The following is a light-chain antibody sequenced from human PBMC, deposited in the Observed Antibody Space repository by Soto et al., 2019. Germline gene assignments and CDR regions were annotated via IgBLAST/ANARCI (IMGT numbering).Light chain of an antibody. J-gene: IGKJ4*01. Sequence: IVMTQSPATLSVSPGERATLFCRASQSVGRTLAWYQQKPGQSPRLLVYGESTRANGTPDRFSGSGSGTELTLTINRLQSEDFAVYYCQRYNNWPLTCGGGTKVDIK. CDR3: QRYNNWPLT. CDR1: QSVGRT. V-gene: IGKV3-15*01. CDR2: GES.